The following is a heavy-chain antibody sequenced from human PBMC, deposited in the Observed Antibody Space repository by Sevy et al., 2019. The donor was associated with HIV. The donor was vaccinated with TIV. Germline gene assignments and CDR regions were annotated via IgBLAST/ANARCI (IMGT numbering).Heavy chain of an antibody. V-gene: IGHV3-23*01. CDR3: AGEGCTKPHDY. CDR2: LSFGCGRI. Sequence: GGSLRLSCIASGFNFNIYSFSWVRQAPGKGLEWVSTLSFGCGRINYADSVQGRFTISRDNSKKTLYLEMHSLRVEDMYVYSCAGEGCTKPHDYWGQGTLVTVSS. D-gene: IGHD2-8*01. CDR1: GFNFNIYS. J-gene: IGHJ4*02.